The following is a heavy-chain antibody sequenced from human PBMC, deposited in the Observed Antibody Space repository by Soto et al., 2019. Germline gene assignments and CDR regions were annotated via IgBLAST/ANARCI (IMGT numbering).Heavy chain of an antibody. J-gene: IGHJ4*02. CDR3: ARHGQMVRGVITSFDY. V-gene: IGHV4-39*01. D-gene: IGHD3-10*01. CDR2: IYYSGST. CDR1: GGSISSSSYY. Sequence: QLQLQESGPGLVKPSETLSLTCTVSGGSISSSSYYWGWIRQPPGKGLEWIGSIYYSGSTYYNPSLKSRVTISVDTSKNQFRLKLSSVTAADTAVYYCARHGQMVRGVITSFDYWGQGTLVTVAS.